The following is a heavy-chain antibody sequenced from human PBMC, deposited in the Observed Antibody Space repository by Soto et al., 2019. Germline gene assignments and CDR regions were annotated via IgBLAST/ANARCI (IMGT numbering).Heavy chain of an antibody. Sequence: QLQLQESGPGLVKPSETLPLTCTVSGGSISSSSYYWGWIRQPPGKRLEWIGSIHYSGTTYHNPSLKSRVSISVDVSKNQFSLKLSSVTAAYTAVYYCARPFYYGSAGRFYYMDVWGKGTTVTVSS. CDR2: IHYSGTT. CDR3: ARPFYYGSAGRFYYMDV. J-gene: IGHJ6*03. D-gene: IGHD3-10*01. V-gene: IGHV4-39*01. CDR1: GGSISSSSYY.